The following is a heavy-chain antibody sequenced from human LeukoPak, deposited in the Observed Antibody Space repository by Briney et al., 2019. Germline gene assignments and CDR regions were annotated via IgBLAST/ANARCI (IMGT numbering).Heavy chain of an antibody. V-gene: IGHV1-24*01. CDR1: GYTLTELS. Sequence: ASVKVSCKVSGYTLTELSMHWVRQAPGKGLEWMGGFDPEDGETIYAQKFQGRVTMTEDTSTDTAYMELSSLRSEDTAVYYCATKTPMVTRYYYYMDVWGKGTTVTVSS. CDR2: FDPEDGET. D-gene: IGHD5-18*01. CDR3: ATKTPMVTRYYYYMDV. J-gene: IGHJ6*03.